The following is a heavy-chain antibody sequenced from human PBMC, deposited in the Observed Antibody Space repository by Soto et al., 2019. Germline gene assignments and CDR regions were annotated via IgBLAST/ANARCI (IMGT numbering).Heavy chain of an antibody. CDR2: MSHSGGT. D-gene: IGHD1-1*01. Sequence: QVQLHQWGAGLLKPSETLSLTCAVYGGFVTSGSYYWSWIRQPPGKGLEWIGEMSHSGGTHFNPSLKSRVTISVDTSKNQLTLKMSSVTAADTALYYCARVDRGTATTVVDAFDIWGPGTMVTVSS. CDR1: GGFVTSGSYY. V-gene: IGHV4-34*01. CDR3: ARVDRGTATTVVDAFDI. J-gene: IGHJ3*02.